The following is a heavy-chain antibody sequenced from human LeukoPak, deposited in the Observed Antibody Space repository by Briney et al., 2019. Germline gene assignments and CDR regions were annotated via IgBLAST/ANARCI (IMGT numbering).Heavy chain of an antibody. J-gene: IGHJ5*02. Sequence: GGSLRLSCAASGFTFNNAWMNWVRQAPGKGLEWVGRIKSKNVGGTTDYAAPVKGRFTISRDDSKNTVYPQMNSLKIEDTAVYYCTSHAAFDPWGQGTLVTVSS. CDR3: TSHAAFDP. CDR1: GFTFNNAW. V-gene: IGHV3-15*01. CDR2: IKSKNVGGTT.